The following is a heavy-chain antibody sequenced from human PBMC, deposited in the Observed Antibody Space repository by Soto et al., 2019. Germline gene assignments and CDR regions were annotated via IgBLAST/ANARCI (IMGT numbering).Heavy chain of an antibody. V-gene: IGHV4-30-4*01. CDR3: ASAFGDCNSHDSFDI. Sequence: SETMSLTWTVCGGSISSGHYYSGWNRQHSCKCLEWIGYICYSGSTYYSPSLMSRVTISVDTSNNQFSLNLSSVTAADTAVYFCASAFGDCNSHDSFDIWGQGRMFAVSS. D-gene: IGHD2-21*02. J-gene: IGHJ3*02. CDR2: ICYSGST. CDR1: GGSISSGHYY.